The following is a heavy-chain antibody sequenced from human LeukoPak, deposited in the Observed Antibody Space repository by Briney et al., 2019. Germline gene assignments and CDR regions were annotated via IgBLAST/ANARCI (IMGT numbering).Heavy chain of an antibody. Sequence: SETLSLTCTVSGGSISSGTYYWSWIRQPAGKGLEWIGRMYTSGSTNYNPSLKSRVTISVDTSKNQLSLKLSSVTAADTAVYYCARAKRFLEWLPQYYFDYWGQGTLVTVSS. V-gene: IGHV4-61*02. CDR1: GGSISSGTYY. J-gene: IGHJ4*02. CDR3: ARAKRFLEWLPQYYFDY. CDR2: MYTSGST. D-gene: IGHD3-3*01.